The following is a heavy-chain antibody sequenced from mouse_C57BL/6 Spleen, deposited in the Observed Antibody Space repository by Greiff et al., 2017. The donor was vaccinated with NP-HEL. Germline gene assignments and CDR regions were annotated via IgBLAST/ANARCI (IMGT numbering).Heavy chain of an antibody. D-gene: IGHD1-1*01. CDR2: ISSGSSTI. Sequence: DVQLVESGGGLVKPGGSLKLSCAASGFTFSDYGMHWVRQAPEKGLEWVAYISSGSSTIYYADTVKGRFTISRDNAKNTLFLQMTSLRSEDTAMYYCARPGLYGSSYGWFAYWGQGTLVTVSA. V-gene: IGHV5-17*01. CDR1: GFTFSDYG. CDR3: ARPGLYGSSYGWFAY. J-gene: IGHJ3*01.